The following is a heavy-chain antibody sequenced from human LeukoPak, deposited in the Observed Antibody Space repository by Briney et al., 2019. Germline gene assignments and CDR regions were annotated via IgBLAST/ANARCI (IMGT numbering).Heavy chain of an antibody. Sequence: ASVTVSFKASGYTFTSYGISWVRQAPGQGLEWMGWISAYNGNTNYAQKLQGRVTMTTDTSTSTAYMELRSLRSDDTAVYYCARGAMVRGVTGMDVWGKGTTVTVSS. V-gene: IGHV1-18*04. D-gene: IGHD3-10*01. CDR3: ARGAMVRGVTGMDV. CDR1: GYTFTSYG. CDR2: ISAYNGNT. J-gene: IGHJ6*04.